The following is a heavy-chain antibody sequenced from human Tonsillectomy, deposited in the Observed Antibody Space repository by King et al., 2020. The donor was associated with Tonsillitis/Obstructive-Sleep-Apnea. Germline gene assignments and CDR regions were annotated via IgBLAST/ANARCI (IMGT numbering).Heavy chain of an antibody. D-gene: IGHD3-3*01. Sequence: VQLVESGGGVVQPGRSLRLSCAASGFTFSSYAMHWVRQAPGKGLEWVAVISYDGSNKYYADSVKGRFTISRDNSKNTLYLQMNSLRAEDTAVYYCARVRRCLEWFSPLGYWGQGTLVTVSS. CDR1: GFTFSSYA. CDR3: ARVRRCLEWFSPLGY. CDR2: ISYDGSNK. J-gene: IGHJ4*02. V-gene: IGHV3-30*04.